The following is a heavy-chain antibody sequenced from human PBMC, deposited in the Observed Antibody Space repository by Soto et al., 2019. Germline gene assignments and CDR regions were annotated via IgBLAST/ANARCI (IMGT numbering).Heavy chain of an antibody. Sequence: GASVKVSCKASGGTFSSYAISWVRQAPGQGPEWMGGIIPIFGTANYAQKFQGRVTITADESTSTAYMELSSLRSEDTAVYYCARGGVTMVRGVIIPYYYYGMDVWGQGTTVTVSS. D-gene: IGHD3-10*01. CDR2: IIPIFGTA. J-gene: IGHJ6*02. CDR1: GGTFSSYA. CDR3: ARGGVTMVRGVIIPYYYYGMDV. V-gene: IGHV1-69*13.